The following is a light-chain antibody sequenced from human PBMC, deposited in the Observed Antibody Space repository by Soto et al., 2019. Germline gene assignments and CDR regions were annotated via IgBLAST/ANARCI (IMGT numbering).Light chain of an antibody. CDR2: KAS. J-gene: IGKJ4*01. Sequence: DIQMTQSPSTLSASVGDRVTITCRASQSISSWLAWFQQKPGKAPKLLIYKASTLESGVPSRFRGTASGTEFTLTISSLQPDDYASYYCQEHGTYPLTFGGGTKVDI. CDR1: QSISSW. V-gene: IGKV1-5*03. CDR3: QEHGTYPLT.